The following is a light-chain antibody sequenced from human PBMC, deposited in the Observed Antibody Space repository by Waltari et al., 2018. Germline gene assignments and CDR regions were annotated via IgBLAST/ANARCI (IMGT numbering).Light chain of an antibody. CDR3: QQRSNWYT. CDR2: DAS. J-gene: IGKJ2*01. Sequence: EIVLTQSPATLSLSPGERATLSCRSSQSVGSYLAWYQQKPGQAPRLPIYDASNRATGIPARFSGSGSGTDFTLTISSLEPEDFAVYYCQQRSNWYTFGQGTKLEIK. CDR1: QSVGSY. V-gene: IGKV3-11*01.